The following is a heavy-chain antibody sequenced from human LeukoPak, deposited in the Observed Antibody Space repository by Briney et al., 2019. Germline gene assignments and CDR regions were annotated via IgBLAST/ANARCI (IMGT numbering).Heavy chain of an antibody. Sequence: SETLSLTCAVSGGSISSSNWWTWVRQPPGKGLEWIGEIYHSGSTDYNPSLKSRVTMSVDTSKNQFSLNLSSVTAADTAVYYCARDLRQQSAWFDPWGQGTLVIVSS. J-gene: IGHJ5*02. CDR2: IYHSGST. CDR3: ARDLRQQSAWFDP. V-gene: IGHV4-4*02. CDR1: GGSISSSNW. D-gene: IGHD6-13*01.